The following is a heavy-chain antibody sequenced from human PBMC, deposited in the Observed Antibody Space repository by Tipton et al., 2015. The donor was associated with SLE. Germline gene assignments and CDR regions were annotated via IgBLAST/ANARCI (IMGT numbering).Heavy chain of an antibody. D-gene: IGHD2-2*01. CDR1: GFTFSSYS. V-gene: IGHV3-21*01. CDR3: ARDRGQRFEAAAILFDY. CDR2: ITSSTSYI. J-gene: IGHJ4*02. Sequence: SLRLSCAASGFTFSSYSMNWVRQAPGKGLEWVSSITSSTSYIYYADSLKGRFTISRDNAKNSLYLQMNSLRAEDTAVYYCARDRGQRFEAAAILFDYWGQGTLVTVSS.